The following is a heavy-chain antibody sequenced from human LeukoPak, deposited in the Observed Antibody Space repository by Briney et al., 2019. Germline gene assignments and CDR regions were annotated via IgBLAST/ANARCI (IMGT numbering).Heavy chain of an antibody. V-gene: IGHV4-34*01. D-gene: IGHD2-21*01. CDR2: INHGGST. CDR3: ARPGLAYCGADCYSTEGYYFDY. J-gene: IGHJ4*02. Sequence: TSETLSLTCAVYGENFSIYFYSWIRQPPGKGLEWIGEINHGGSTSYNPSLKSRVTISVDTSKNQFSLRLSSVTAADTAMYYCARPGLAYCGADCYSTEGYYFDYWSQGTLVTVSS. CDR1: GENFSIYF.